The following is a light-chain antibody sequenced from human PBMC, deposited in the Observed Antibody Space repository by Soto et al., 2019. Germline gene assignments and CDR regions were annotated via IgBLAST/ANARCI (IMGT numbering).Light chain of an antibody. V-gene: IGKV1-5*03. J-gene: IGKJ1*01. CDR2: KAS. CDR1: QSISSW. Sequence: DIQMTQSPSTLSASVGDRVTITCRASQSISSWLAWYQQKPGKVPKVLIYKASSLESGVPSRFSGSGSGTEFTLTISSLRPDDFATYYCQQYNSHSGTFGQGTKVEIK. CDR3: QQYNSHSGT.